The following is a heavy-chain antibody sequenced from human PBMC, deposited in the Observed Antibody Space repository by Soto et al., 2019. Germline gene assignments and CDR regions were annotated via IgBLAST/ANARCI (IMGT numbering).Heavy chain of an antibody. CDR2: IYYSGNT. V-gene: IGHV4-31*03. J-gene: IGHJ6*02. D-gene: IGHD5-18*01. CDR1: GGSIRSGGYY. CDR3: ARDRLMATAGTARHYFGLDV. Sequence: SETLSLTCTISGGSIRSGGYYWSWVRQNPRKGLEWIGNIYYSGNTYYNPSLKSRLTISVDTSKNQFSLNLSSVTAADTAVYYCARDRLMATAGTARHYFGLDVWGQVTTVTFSS.